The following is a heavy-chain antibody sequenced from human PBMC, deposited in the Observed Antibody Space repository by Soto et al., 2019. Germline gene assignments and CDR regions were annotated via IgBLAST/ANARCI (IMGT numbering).Heavy chain of an antibody. CDR2: INHSGST. CDR3: ARVRRDISGSYYP. D-gene: IGHD1-26*01. CDR1: GVSFSNYY. V-gene: IGHV4-34*01. Sequence: QVQLQQWGAGLLKASETLSLTCAVYGVSFSNYYWSWIRQPPGKGLEWIGEINHSGSTKYNPALKSRVTISVDTSKNQFSLKLTSVTAADTAVYYCARVRRDISGSYYPWGQGTLVTVSS. J-gene: IGHJ5*02.